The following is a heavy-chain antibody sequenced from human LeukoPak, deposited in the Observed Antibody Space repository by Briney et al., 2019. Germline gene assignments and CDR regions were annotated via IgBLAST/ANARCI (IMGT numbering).Heavy chain of an antibody. CDR1: GFTFSNSA. Sequence: PGGSLRLSCAASGFTFSNSAMSWVRQAPGKGQEWVSTLSGSGITTYYADSVKGRFTISRDNSKNTLYLQMNSLRAEDTAVYYCAKGIYSSGWSYFDYWGHGTLVTVSS. CDR2: LSGSGITT. CDR3: AKGIYSSGWSYFDY. D-gene: IGHD6-19*01. V-gene: IGHV3-23*01. J-gene: IGHJ4*01.